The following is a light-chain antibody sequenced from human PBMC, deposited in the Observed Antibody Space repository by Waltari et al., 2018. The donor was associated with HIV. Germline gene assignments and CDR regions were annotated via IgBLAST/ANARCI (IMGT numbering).Light chain of an antibody. J-gene: IGLJ2*01. CDR3: CSYAGTSDYVI. CDR1: SSDVQIYNL. V-gene: IGLV2-23*02. CDR2: DVT. Sequence: QSALTQIASVSGSPGQSITISCTGTSSDVQIYNLVSWYQHRPGKAPKLIIYDVTKRPFGISSRFSGSKSGNMASLTISGLQAEDEADYYCCSYAGTSDYVIFGGGTKLTVL.